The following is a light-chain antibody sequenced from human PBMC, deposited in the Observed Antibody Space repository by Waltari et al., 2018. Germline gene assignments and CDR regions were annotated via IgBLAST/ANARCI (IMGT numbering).Light chain of an antibody. CDR3: QQYNGNPWT. J-gene: IGKJ1*01. V-gene: IGKV1-16*01. CDR1: QGISSY. Sequence: DIQMTQSPSSLSASVGDRVTITCRASQGISSYLAWYQQKPGKAPNLLIYKASTLQSGVPSRFSCSGAGTDFTLTISSLQPEDFATYYCQQYNGNPWTFGQGTKVEIK. CDR2: KAS.